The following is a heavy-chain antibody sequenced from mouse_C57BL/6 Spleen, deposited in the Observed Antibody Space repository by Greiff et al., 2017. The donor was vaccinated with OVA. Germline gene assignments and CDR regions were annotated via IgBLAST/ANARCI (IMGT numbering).Heavy chain of an antibody. J-gene: IGHJ3*01. Sequence: QVHVKQPGAELVRPGSSVKLSCKASGYTFTSYWMDWVKQRPGQGLEWIGNIYPSDSETHYNQKFKDKATLTVDKSSSTAYMQLSSLTSEDSAVYYCARGDLLGRFAYWGQGTLVTVSA. CDR1: GYTFTSYW. V-gene: IGHV1-61*01. CDR2: IYPSDSET. CDR3: ARGDLLGRFAY. D-gene: IGHD4-1*01.